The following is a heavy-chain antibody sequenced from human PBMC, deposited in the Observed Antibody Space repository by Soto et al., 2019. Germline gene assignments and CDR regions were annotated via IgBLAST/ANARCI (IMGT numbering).Heavy chain of an antibody. J-gene: IGHJ4*02. CDR1: GYSFTSYW. CDR2: IYPGDSDT. D-gene: IGHD3-22*01. V-gene: IGHV5-51*01. Sequence: GESLKISCKGSGYSFTSYWIGWVRQMPGKGLEWMGIIYPGDSDTRYSPSFQGQVTISADKSISTAYLQWSSLKASDTAMYYCARHHYYDSSGYYYTFDYWGQGTLVTVSS. CDR3: ARHHYYDSSGYYYTFDY.